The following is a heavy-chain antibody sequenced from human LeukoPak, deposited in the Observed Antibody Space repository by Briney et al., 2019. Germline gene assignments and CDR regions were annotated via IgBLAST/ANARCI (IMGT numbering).Heavy chain of an antibody. CDR2: ISGSGGST. J-gene: IGHJ4*02. V-gene: IGHV3-23*01. D-gene: IGHD3-22*01. CDR3: ALSYYYDSSGYYGLDY. CDR1: GFTFSSYA. Sequence: GGSLRLSCAASGFTFSSYAMTWVRQAPGKGLEWVSTISGSGGSTNYADSVKGRFTISRDKSKNTLYLQMNSLRAEDTAVYYCALSYYYDSSGYYGLDYWGQGTLVTVSS.